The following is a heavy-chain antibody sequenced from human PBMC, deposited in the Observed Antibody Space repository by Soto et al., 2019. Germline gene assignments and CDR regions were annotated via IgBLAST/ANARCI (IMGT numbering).Heavy chain of an antibody. J-gene: IGHJ6*02. CDR3: AREETAWPLAYGLDV. CDR1: GFSFSTYS. Sequence: LRLSCEASGFSFSTYSMHWVRQAPGKGLEWVSSIGRRSDIYYADSVKGRFTDSRDNAKNSVSLQMNSLRDEDTAVYYCAREETAWPLAYGLDVWGQGTTVTVSS. D-gene: IGHD2-21*02. CDR2: IGRRSDI. V-gene: IGHV3-21*01.